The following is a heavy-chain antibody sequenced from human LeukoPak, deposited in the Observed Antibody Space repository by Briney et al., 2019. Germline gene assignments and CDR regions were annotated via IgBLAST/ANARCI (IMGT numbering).Heavy chain of an antibody. Sequence: PGGSLRLSCAASGFTFGDYEMNWVRQAPGKGLEWVSYISSSGSTIYYADSVKGRFTISRDNAKNSLFLQMNSLRAEDTAVYYCARGVEPLAANTLAYWGQGTLVTVSS. CDR3: ARGVEPLAANTLAY. CDR1: GFTFGDYE. D-gene: IGHD1-14*01. CDR2: ISSSGSTI. V-gene: IGHV3-48*03. J-gene: IGHJ4*02.